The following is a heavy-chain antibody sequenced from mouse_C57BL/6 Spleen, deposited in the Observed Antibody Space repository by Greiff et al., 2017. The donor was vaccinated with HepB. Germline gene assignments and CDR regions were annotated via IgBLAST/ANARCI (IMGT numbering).Heavy chain of an antibody. V-gene: IGHV3-6*01. CDR2: ISYDGSN. J-gene: IGHJ4*01. CDR3: AKEDSSGNAMDY. Sequence: EVQLQQSGPGLVKPSQSLSLTCSVTGYSITSGYYWNWIRQFPGNKLEWMGYISYDGSNNYNPSLKNRISITRDTSKNQFFLKLNSVTTEDTATYYCAKEDSSGNAMDYWGQGTSVTVSS. D-gene: IGHD3-2*02. CDR1: GYSITSGYY.